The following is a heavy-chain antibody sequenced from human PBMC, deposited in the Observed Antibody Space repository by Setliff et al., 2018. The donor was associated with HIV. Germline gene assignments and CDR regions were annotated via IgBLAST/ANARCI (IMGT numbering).Heavy chain of an antibody. CDR3: ARLGIANAPDDY. Sequence: SETLSLTCSVSSGSISSNTYYWSWIRQPPGRGLEWIESVFHIGSTYHNPSLKSRVSISIDTSKTQVSLKLRSVTAADAAVYYCARLGIANAPDDYWGQGTLVTVSS. CDR1: SGSISSNTYY. CDR2: VFHIGST. V-gene: IGHV4-39*01. J-gene: IGHJ4*02. D-gene: IGHD2-21*01.